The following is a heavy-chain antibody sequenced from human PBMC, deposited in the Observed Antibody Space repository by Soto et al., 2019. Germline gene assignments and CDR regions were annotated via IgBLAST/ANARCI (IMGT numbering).Heavy chain of an antibody. D-gene: IGHD1-1*01. V-gene: IGHV3-21*01. J-gene: IGHJ5*02. Sequence: EVQLVESGGGRAKPGGSLRLSCVASGFTFSSYNMNWVRQAPGKGLEWVSFISSGSEYRYYADSVRGRFNISRDNAQNSLYLHLNSLRPEDTAVYYCTRDRQLVQDWFDPWGQGTPVTVSS. CDR1: GFTFSSYN. CDR3: TRDRQLVQDWFDP. CDR2: ISSGSEYR.